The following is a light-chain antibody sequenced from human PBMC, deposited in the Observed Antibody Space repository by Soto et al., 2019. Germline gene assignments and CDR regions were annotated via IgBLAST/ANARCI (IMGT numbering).Light chain of an antibody. Sequence: EVVMTQSPATLSVSPGDSATLSCRASEGVGTNLAWYQQTPGQGPRLLIYATSTRATGIPARFSGSGSGTEFTLTISGLQSEDFAIYYCHQYKKGPPWTFGQGNKVEI. CDR1: EGVGTN. V-gene: IGKV3-15*01. CDR3: HQYKKGPPWT. CDR2: ATS. J-gene: IGKJ1*01.